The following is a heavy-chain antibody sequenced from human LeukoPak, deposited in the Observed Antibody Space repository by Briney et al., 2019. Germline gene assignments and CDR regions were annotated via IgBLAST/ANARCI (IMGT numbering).Heavy chain of an antibody. CDR3: AKAVKGGIVVSDAFDI. CDR2: ISWNSGSI. V-gene: IGHV3-9*01. D-gene: IGHD3-22*01. CDR1: GFTFDDYA. Sequence: GGSLRLSCAASGFTFDDYAMHWVRQAPGKGLEWVSGISWNSGSIGYADSVKGRFTISRDNAKNSLYLQMNSLRAEDTALYYRAKAVKGGIVVSDAFDIWGQGTMVTVSS. J-gene: IGHJ3*02.